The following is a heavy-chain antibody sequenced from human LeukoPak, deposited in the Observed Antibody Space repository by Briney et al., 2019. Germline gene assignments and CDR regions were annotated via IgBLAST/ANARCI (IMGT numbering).Heavy chain of an antibody. Sequence: ASVKVSCKASGYTFTSYGISWVRQAPGQGLEWMGWISAYNGNTNYAQKLQGRVTMTTDTSTSTAYMELRSLRSDDTAVYYCARTNYDILTGYGFWFDPWGQGTLVTVSS. D-gene: IGHD3-9*01. V-gene: IGHV1-18*01. CDR3: ARTNYDILTGYGFWFDP. CDR1: GYTFTSYG. J-gene: IGHJ5*02. CDR2: ISAYNGNT.